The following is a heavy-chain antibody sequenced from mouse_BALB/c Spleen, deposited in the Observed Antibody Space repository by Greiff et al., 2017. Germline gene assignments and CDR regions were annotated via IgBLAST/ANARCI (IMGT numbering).Heavy chain of an antibody. D-gene: IGHD1-1*01. CDR2: IDPANGNT. CDR1: GFNIKDTY. J-gene: IGHJ2*01. CDR3: ARRTTVVASDY. V-gene: IGHV14-3*02. Sequence: VQLKESGAELVKPGASVKLSCTASGFNIKDTYMHWVKQRPEQGLEWIGRIDPANGNTKYDPKFQGKATITADTSSNTAYLQLSSLTSEDTAVYYCARRTTVVASDYWGQGTTLTVSS.